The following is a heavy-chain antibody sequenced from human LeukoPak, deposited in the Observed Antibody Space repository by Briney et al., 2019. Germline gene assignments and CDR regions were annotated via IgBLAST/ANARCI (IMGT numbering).Heavy chain of an antibody. D-gene: IGHD3-10*01. J-gene: IGHJ3*02. V-gene: IGHV3-11*01. CDR1: GFTFSDYY. CDR3: AKDSGEISSYAFDI. CDR2: ISSSGSTI. Sequence: PGGSLRLSCAASGFTFSDYYMSWIRQAPGKGLEWVSYISSSGSTIYYADSVKGRFTISRDNAKNSLYLQMNSLRAEDTAVYYCAKDSGEISSYAFDIWGQGTMVTVSS.